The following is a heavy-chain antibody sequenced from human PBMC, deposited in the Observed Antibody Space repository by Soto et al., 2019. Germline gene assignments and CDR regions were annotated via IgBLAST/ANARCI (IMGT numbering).Heavy chain of an antibody. CDR1: GGTFSSYT. J-gene: IGHJ6*03. D-gene: IGHD3-16*01. CDR2: IIPILGIA. Sequence: SVKVSCKASGGTFSSYTISWVRQAPGQGLEWMGRIIPILGIANYAQKFQGRVTITADKSTSTAYMELSSLRSEDTAVYYCARSVMGATKDYYYYMDVWGKGTTVTVSS. V-gene: IGHV1-69*02. CDR3: ARSVMGATKDYYYYMDV.